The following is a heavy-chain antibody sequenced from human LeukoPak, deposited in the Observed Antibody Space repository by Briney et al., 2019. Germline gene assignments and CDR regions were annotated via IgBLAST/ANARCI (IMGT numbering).Heavy chain of an antibody. CDR3: VKVLASGGYYDSSGYPGPDY. J-gene: IGHJ4*02. D-gene: IGHD3-22*01. CDR1: GFTFSSYG. V-gene: IGHV3-30*18. CDR2: ISYDGSNK. Sequence: GGSLRLSCAASGFTFSSYGMHWVRQAPGKGLEWVAVISYDGSNKYYADSVKGRFTISRDNSKNTLYLQMNSLRAEDTAVYYCVKVLASGGYYDSSGYPGPDYWGQGTPVTVSS.